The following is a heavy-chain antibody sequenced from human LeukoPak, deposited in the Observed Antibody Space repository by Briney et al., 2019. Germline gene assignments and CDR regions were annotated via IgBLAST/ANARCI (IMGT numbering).Heavy chain of an antibody. V-gene: IGHV3-21*01. J-gene: IGHJ4*02. CDR2: IGSSSISI. D-gene: IGHD1-14*01. CDR3: AREKAEDFDY. Sequence: PGGSLRLSCAASGFTFSSYSMNWVRQAPGMGLEWVSSIGSSSISIYYADSVKGRFTTSRDNAENSLYLQMNSLRPDDTAVYFCAREKAEDFDYWGQGTLVTVSS. CDR1: GFTFSSYS.